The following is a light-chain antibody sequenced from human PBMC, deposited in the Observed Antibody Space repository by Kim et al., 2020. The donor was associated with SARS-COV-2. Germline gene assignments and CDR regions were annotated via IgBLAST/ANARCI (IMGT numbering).Light chain of an antibody. J-gene: IGKJ4*01. V-gene: IGKV3-15*01. CDR1: QRVRTN. CDR3: QQYDLWPPVT. Sequence: APGESATLSCRATQRVRTNLAWYQQKPGHAPRLLLYSVSTRATDIPLRFSGSGSGTDFTLTISSLQSEDSAVYYCQQYDLWPPVTFGGGTKVDIK. CDR2: SVS.